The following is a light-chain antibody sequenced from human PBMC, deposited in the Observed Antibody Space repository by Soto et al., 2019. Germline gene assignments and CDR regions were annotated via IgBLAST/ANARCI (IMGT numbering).Light chain of an antibody. V-gene: IGKV1-6*01. CDR2: AAS. CDR3: LQDYDFPYT. CDR1: QDIRVD. Sequence: GDRVIITWLASQDIRVDVGWLQQRPGHAPNLLIYAASTLHTGVPSTFNGSGSGTDFTLTINDLQPEDVATYFCLQDYDFPYTFGQGTKV. J-gene: IGKJ2*01.